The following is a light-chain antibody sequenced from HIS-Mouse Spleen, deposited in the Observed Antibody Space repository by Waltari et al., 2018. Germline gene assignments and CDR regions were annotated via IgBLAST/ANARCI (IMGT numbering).Light chain of an antibody. CDR3: YSTDSSGNHWV. V-gene: IGLV3-10*01. CDR2: EDS. J-gene: IGLJ3*02. Sequence: SYELTQPPSVSVSPGQTARITCSGDALPKQSAYWYQQKSGQALVLVIYEDSKRPSGIPERFSGSSSGTMATLTISGAQVEDEADYYCYSTDSSGNHWVFGGGTKLTVL. CDR1: ALPKQS.